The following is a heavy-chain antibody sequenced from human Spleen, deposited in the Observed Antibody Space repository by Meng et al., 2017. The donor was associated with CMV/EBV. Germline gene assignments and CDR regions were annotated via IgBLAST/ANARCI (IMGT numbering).Heavy chain of an antibody. CDR2: ISSSSSYI. J-gene: IGHJ4*02. CDR1: GFTFSRYS. D-gene: IGHD3-10*01. CDR3: ARVEYLEWFGDPGGY. Sequence: SGFTFSRYSMTWVRQAPGKGLEWVSSISSSSSYIYYADSVKGRFTISRDNAKNSLYLQMNSLRAEDTAVYYCARVEYLEWFGDPGGYWGQGTLVTVSS. V-gene: IGHV3-21*01.